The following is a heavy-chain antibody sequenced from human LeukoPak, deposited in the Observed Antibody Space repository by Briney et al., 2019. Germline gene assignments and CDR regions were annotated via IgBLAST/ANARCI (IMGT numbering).Heavy chain of an antibody. J-gene: IGHJ4*02. D-gene: IGHD5-18*01. CDR3: ARDLQLWTTRVTRGGAQVGY. CDR2: INSDGSWT. Sequence: GGSLRLSCAASGNYWMHWVRQAPGKGLVWVSHINSDGSWTSYADSVKGRFTISRDNAKNTLYLQMNSLRAEDTAVYYCARDLQLWTTRVTRGGAQVGYWGQGTLVTVSS. V-gene: IGHV3-74*01. CDR1: GNYW.